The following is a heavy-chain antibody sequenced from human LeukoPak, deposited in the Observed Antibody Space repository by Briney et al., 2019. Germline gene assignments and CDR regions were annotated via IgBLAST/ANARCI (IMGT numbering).Heavy chain of an antibody. CDR3: APGGDYTFFDY. CDR2: ISSNGAST. D-gene: IGHD4-17*01. V-gene: IGHV3-23*01. J-gene: IGHJ4*02. CDR1: GFTFSNYA. Sequence: GGSLRLSCAASGFTFSNYAMSWVRQAPGKGLEWVSGISSNGASTYYRDSMKGRFTISRDNSKNTVYLQMNSLRAEDTAVYYCAPGGDYTFFDYWGQGTLVTVSS.